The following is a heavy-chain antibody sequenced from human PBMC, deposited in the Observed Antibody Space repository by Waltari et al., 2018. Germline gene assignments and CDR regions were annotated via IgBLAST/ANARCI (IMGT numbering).Heavy chain of an antibody. V-gene: IGHV3-33*01. CDR3: ARGNTLVVVVNCYFDF. D-gene: IGHD2-15*01. J-gene: IGHJ2*01. Sequence: QVQLAESGGDVVKPGRSLRLSCGASASSLRPSGGAWVRQAPGRGVECVPFSRNDGRAHDYLESLKRRFTITIDNSHNSVFLELDSFRVEDPPVYYCARGNTLVVVVNCYFDFGGLRTLVPVSS. CDR1: ASSLRPSG. CDR2: SRNDGRAH.